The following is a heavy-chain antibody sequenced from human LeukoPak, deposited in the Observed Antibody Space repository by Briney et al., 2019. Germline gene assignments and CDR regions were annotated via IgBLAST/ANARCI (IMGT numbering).Heavy chain of an antibody. Sequence: SETLSLTCAVSGGSISSSNWWSWVRQPPGKGLEWIGEIYHSGSTNYNPSLKSRVTISVDKSKNQFSLKLSSVTAADTAVYYCARGIIHRRSSSGWYFDYWGQGTLVTVSS. J-gene: IGHJ4*02. CDR2: IYHSGST. CDR1: GGSISSSNW. CDR3: ARGIIHRRSSSGWYFDY. V-gene: IGHV4-4*02. D-gene: IGHD6-19*01.